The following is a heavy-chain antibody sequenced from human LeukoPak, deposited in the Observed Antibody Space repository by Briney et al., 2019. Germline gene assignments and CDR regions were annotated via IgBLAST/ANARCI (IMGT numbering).Heavy chain of an antibody. CDR3: ARVGSGHFDY. Sequence: SQTLSLTCTVSGGSISSGDYYWSWIRQPPGKGLEWIGYIYYSGSTYYNPSLKSRVTISVDTSKNQFSLNLRSVTAADTAVYYCARVGSGHFDYWGQGTLVTVSS. D-gene: IGHD2-15*01. CDR2: IYYSGST. V-gene: IGHV4-30-4*08. CDR1: GGSISSGDYY. J-gene: IGHJ4*02.